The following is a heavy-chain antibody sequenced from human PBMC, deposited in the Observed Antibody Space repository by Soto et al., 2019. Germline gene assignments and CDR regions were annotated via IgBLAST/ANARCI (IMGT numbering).Heavy chain of an antibody. CDR3: ARNGTYSSPPSHYSGMDV. CDR2: IVPMLGTP. J-gene: IGHJ6*02. Sequence: QVQLVQSGAEVREPGSSVRVSCKASGGTFGNFIMNWVRQTPGQGLEWMGGIVPMLGTPTYAEKFKGRVRISAAGSTSTAYMELTSLRSEDTAIYYCARNGTYSSPPSHYSGMDVWGQGTTVTVSS. CDR1: GGTFGNFI. D-gene: IGHD3-10*01. V-gene: IGHV1-69*01.